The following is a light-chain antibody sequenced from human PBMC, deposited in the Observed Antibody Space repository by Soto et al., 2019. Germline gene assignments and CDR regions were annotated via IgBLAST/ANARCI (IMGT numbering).Light chain of an antibody. Sequence: QSVLTQPASVSGSPGQSITMSCTGTSSDVGGYNFVSWYQQHPGKAPKVIFYEVSNRPSGVSYRFSGSKSGNTASLTISGLQAEDEADYYCSSYSSSSAPVVFGGGTKVTVL. CDR3: SSYSSSSAPVV. CDR1: SSDVGGYNF. CDR2: EVS. V-gene: IGLV2-14*01. J-gene: IGLJ2*01.